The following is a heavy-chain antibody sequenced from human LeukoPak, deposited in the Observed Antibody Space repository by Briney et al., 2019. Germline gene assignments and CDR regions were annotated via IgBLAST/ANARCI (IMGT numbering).Heavy chain of an antibody. V-gene: IGHV3-38-3*01. J-gene: IGHJ4*02. CDR1: GFTVSSNE. CDR2: ISGDST. D-gene: IGHD3-10*01. CDR3: AKDYYASGTYRHFDY. Sequence: GGSLRLSCAASGFTVSSNEMSWVRQAPGKGLEWVSSISGDSTYYPDSVKGRFTISRDNSKNTLYLQMNSLRAEDTAVYYCAKDYYASGTYRHFDYWGQGTLVTVSS.